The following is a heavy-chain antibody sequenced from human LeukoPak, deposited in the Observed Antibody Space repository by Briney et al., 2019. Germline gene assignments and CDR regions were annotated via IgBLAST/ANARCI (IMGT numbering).Heavy chain of an antibody. Sequence: SGPTLVNPTQTLTLTCTFSGLSFRTSGVGVGWIRQPPGKALEWLAVIYWDEDKRYRPSLKSRLTITKDTSKNQVVLTMTNMDPVDTATYYCARSPYYDILTGSRGTFDYWGRGILVTVSS. CDR3: ARSPYYDILTGSRGTFDY. V-gene: IGHV2-5*02. J-gene: IGHJ4*02. CDR2: IYWDEDK. CDR1: GLSFRTSGVG. D-gene: IGHD3-9*01.